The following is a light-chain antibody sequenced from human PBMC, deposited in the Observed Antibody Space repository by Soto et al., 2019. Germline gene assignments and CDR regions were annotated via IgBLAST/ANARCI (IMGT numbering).Light chain of an antibody. V-gene: IGLV2-14*01. J-gene: IGLJ1*01. CDR2: EVS. Sequence: QSALTQPASVSGCPGQSMTISCTGTSSDVGGYKFVSWYQQHPGKAPKLMIYEVSNRPSGVSSRFSGSKSGNTASLTISGLQAEDEADYYCGSYTGSIYVFGPGTKVTVL. CDR3: GSYTGSIYV. CDR1: SSDVGGYKF.